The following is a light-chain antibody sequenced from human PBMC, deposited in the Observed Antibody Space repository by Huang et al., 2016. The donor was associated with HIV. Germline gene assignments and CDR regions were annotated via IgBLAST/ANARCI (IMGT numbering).Light chain of an antibody. V-gene: IGKV1D-13*01. CDR3: QQLHDYPIT. Sequence: AVQLTQFPPSLSASVGDRVTITCRASQDIRTSLAWYQHKPGKAPKLLISAAFNLQRGISSRFSGESAGTYFTLFISSLQPEDAATYYCQQLHDYPITFGRGTRLDIK. J-gene: IGKJ5*01. CDR1: QDIRTS. CDR2: AAF.